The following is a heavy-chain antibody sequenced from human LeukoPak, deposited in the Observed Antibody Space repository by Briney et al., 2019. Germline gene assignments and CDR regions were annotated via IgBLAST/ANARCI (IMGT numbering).Heavy chain of an antibody. V-gene: IGHV4-30-2*01. CDR2: IYHSGST. D-gene: IGHD2-15*01. J-gene: IGHJ4*02. Sequence: SETLSLTSAVSGGSISSGGYSWSWIRQPPGKGLEGIGYIYHSGSTYYNPSLKSRVTRSVDRSKHQFSLKLSSVTAADTAVYYCARAVVVVVAATGGGYYFDYWGQGTLVTVSS. CDR3: ARAVVVVVAATGGGYYFDY. CDR1: GGSISSGGYS.